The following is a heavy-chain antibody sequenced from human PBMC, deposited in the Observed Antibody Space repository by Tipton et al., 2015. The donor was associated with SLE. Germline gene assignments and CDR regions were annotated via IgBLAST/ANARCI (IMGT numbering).Heavy chain of an antibody. Sequence: TLSLTCAVYGGSFSGYYWSWIRQPPGKGLEWIGEINHSGNTNYNPSLKSRVTISVDTSKNQFSLKLSSVTAADTAVYYCARGVRITIFGVIINPNYFDYWGQGTLVTVSS. V-gene: IGHV4-34*01. CDR1: GGSFSGYY. CDR3: ARGVRITIFGVIINPNYFDY. D-gene: IGHD3-3*01. J-gene: IGHJ4*02. CDR2: INHSGNT.